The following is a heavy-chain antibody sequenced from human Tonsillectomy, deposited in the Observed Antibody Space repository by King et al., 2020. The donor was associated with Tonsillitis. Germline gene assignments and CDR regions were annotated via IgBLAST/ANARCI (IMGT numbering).Heavy chain of an antibody. D-gene: IGHD1-26*01. J-gene: IGHJ6*02. CDR1: GFAFSSYA. Sequence: VQLVESGGAWVQPGGSLRLSCAASGFAFSSYAMSWVRQAPGKGPEWVSAITGSGSKTYYADSVEGRLTISRDNSKNTLYLQMNSLRAEDTAIYYCAGGSWGVGPYYGMDVWGRGTTVTVSS. CDR2: ITGSGSKT. V-gene: IGHV3-23*04. CDR3: AGGSWGVGPYYGMDV.